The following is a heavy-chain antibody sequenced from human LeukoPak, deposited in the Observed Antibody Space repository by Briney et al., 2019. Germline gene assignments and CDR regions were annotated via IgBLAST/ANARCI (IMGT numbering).Heavy chain of an antibody. CDR1: GFTVSRNY. D-gene: IGHD6-13*01. CDR2: IYSGGNT. J-gene: IGHJ4*02. CDR3: ARGALGAAGRLDY. Sequence: PGGSLRLSCAASGFTVSRNYMTWVRQAPGKGLEWVSFIYSGGNTYYADSVRGRFTISRDNSKHTLYLQLNSLRVEDTPVYYCARGALGAAGRLDYWGQGTLVTVSS. V-gene: IGHV3-66*02.